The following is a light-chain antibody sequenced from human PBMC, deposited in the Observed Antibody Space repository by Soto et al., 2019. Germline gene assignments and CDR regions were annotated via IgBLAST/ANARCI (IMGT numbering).Light chain of an antibody. V-gene: IGKV3-20*01. J-gene: IGKJ4*01. CDR1: QSVTSNY. Sequence: EIVLTQSPGTLSLSPGERATLSCRASQSVTSNYLAWYQQKPGQAPRLLIYGASGRATGIPDRFSGSASGTDFTLTISRLEPEDFAVYHCQLYGSSPLTFGGGTKVEIK. CDR2: GAS. CDR3: QLYGSSPLT.